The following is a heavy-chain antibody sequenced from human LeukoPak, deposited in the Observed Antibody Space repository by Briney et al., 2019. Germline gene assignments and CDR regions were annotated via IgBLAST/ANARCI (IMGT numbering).Heavy chain of an antibody. CDR2: INPNSGGT. J-gene: IGHJ3*02. CDR1: GYTFTGYY. D-gene: IGHD6-13*01. Sequence: ASVKVSCKASGYTFTGYYMHWVRQAPGQGLEWMGWINPNSGGTNYAQKFQGRVTMTRDTSISTAYMELSRLRSDDTAVYYCARPIAAAGQDAFDIWGQGTMVTVSS. CDR3: ARPIAAAGQDAFDI. V-gene: IGHV1-2*02.